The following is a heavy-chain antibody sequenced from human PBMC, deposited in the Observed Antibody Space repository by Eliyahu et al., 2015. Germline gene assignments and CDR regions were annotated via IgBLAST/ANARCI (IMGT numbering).Heavy chain of an antibody. CDR1: XFXFSSYS. J-gene: IGHJ4*02. D-gene: IGHD2-8*01. V-gene: IGHV3-48*01. Sequence: EVQLVESGGNLVQPGGSLXLSCXAXXFXFSSYSMNWVRQAPGKGLEWLSYISGGSSTIYYADSVKGRFTISRDNAKNSLYLQMNSLRAEDTAVYYCATRYCTNGVCFHDYWGQGTLVTVSS. CDR3: ATRYCTNGVCFHDY. CDR2: ISGGSSTI.